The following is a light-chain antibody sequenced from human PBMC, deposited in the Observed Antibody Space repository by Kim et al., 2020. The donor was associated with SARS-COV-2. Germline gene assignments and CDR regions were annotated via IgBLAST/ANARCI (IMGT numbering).Light chain of an antibody. CDR1: STKNGNGY. CDR3: GIWDNSLGAVV. J-gene: IGLJ2*01. CDR2: DNN. Sequence: QSILTQPPSVSAAPGQKVTISCSGRSTKNGNGYVSWFQQLPGTAPKLLIYDNNKRPSGIPDRFAGPKSATWASLGITGLQTGDEADYDCGIWDNSLGAVVFGGGTKVTVL. V-gene: IGLV1-51*01.